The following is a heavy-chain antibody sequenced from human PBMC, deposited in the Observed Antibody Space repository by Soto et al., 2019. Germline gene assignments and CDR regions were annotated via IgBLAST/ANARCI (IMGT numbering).Heavy chain of an antibody. Sequence: GGSLRLSCAASGFTFSSYGMHWVRQAPGKGLEWVAVISYDGSNKYYADSVKGRFTISRDNSKNTLYLQMNSLRAEDTAVYYCAKASGREDYYYGMDVWGQGTTVTVSS. CDR2: ISYDGSNK. J-gene: IGHJ6*02. D-gene: IGHD3-10*01. V-gene: IGHV3-30*18. CDR1: GFTFSSYG. CDR3: AKASGREDYYYGMDV.